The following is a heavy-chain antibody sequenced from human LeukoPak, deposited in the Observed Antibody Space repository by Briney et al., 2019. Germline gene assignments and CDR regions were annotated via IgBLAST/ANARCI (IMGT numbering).Heavy chain of an antibody. V-gene: IGHV3-21*01. Sequence: GGSLRLSCAASGFTFSSYSMNWVRQAPGKGLEGVSSISSSSSYIYYADSEKGRFTITRDNAKNSLYLQMNSLRAEDTAVYYCARDDRSRVVPAEFDYWGQGTLVTVSS. J-gene: IGHJ4*02. CDR3: ARDDRSRVVPAEFDY. CDR2: ISSSSSYI. D-gene: IGHD2-2*01. CDR1: GFTFSSYS.